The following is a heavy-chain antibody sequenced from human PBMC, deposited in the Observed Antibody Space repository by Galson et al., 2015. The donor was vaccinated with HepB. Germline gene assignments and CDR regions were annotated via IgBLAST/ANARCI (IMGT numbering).Heavy chain of an antibody. CDR1: GGSFSGYY. CDR2: INHSGST. V-gene: IGHV4-34*01. D-gene: IGHD6-19*01. Sequence: ETLSLTCAVYGGSFSGYYWSWIRQPPGKGLEWIGEINHSGSTNYNPSLKSRVTISVDTSKNQFSLKLSSVTAADTAVYYCASYSSGSIGFDYWGQGTLVTVSS. J-gene: IGHJ4*02. CDR3: ASYSSGSIGFDY.